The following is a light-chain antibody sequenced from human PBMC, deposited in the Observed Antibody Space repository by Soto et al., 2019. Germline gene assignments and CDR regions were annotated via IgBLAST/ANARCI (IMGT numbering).Light chain of an antibody. CDR1: HRLNTY. Sequence: AIRMTQSPSSLSASTGDRVTIPCRASHRLNTYLAWYQQKPGTAPKLLIYGISSLQTGVPSRFSGSGSGTDFTLIISSLQSEDFATYYCQQDFSYRCTFGQGTKVDSK. V-gene: IGKV1-8*01. CDR2: GIS. J-gene: IGKJ1*01. CDR3: QQDFSYRCT.